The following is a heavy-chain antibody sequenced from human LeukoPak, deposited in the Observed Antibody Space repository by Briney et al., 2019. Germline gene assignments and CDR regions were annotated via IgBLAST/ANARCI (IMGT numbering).Heavy chain of an antibody. CDR2: INPNSGGT. J-gene: IGHJ6*03. CDR3: ARESEVKDHYYYYYMDV. D-gene: IGHD4-23*01. V-gene: IGHV1-2*02. Sequence: ASVKVSCKASGYTFTGYYMHWVRQAPGQGLEWMGWINPNSGGTNYAQKFQGRVTMTRDTSISTAYMELSRLRSDDTAVYYCARESEVKDHYYYYYMDVWGKGTTVTVSS. CDR1: GYTFTGYY.